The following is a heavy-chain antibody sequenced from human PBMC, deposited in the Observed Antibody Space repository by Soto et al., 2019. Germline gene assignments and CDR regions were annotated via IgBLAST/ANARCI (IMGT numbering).Heavy chain of an antibody. CDR1: GGSISSYY. CDR3: ARGISSAGTVQHDAFDI. Sequence: PSETLSLTCTVSGGSISSYYWSWIRQPPGKGLEWIGYIYYSGSTNYNSSLKSRVTISVDTSKNQFSLKLSSVTAADTAVYYCARGISSAGTVQHDAFDIWGQGTMVTVSS. J-gene: IGHJ3*02. D-gene: IGHD6-13*01. V-gene: IGHV4-59*01. CDR2: IYYSGST.